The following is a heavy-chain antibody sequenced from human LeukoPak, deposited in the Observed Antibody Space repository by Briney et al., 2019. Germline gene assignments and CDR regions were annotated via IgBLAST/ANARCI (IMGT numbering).Heavy chain of an antibody. V-gene: IGHV1-24*01. Sequence: GSSVKVSCKASGGTFSSYAISWVRQAPGKGLEWMGGFDPEDGETIYAQKFQGRVTMTEDTSTDTAYMELSSLRSEDTAVYYCATDRWLVPWGQGTLVTVSS. CDR3: ATDRWLVP. CDR2: FDPEDGET. CDR1: GGTFSSYA. J-gene: IGHJ5*02.